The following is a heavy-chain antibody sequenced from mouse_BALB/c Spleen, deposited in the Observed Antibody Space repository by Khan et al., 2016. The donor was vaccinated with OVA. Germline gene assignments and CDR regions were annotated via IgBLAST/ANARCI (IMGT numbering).Heavy chain of an antibody. CDR3: ARDRIDY. V-gene: IGHV1-7*01. J-gene: IGHJ2*01. CDR2: INPTSGYT. CDR1: GYTFTTYW. Sequence: QVQLKQSGAELAKPGASVKMSCKASGYTFTTYWMHWVKQRPGQGLEWIGYINPTSGYTDYTQKFKERVTLTAEKSSSTAYLQLSSLTSDDSAVYYCARDRIDYWGQGTTLTVSS.